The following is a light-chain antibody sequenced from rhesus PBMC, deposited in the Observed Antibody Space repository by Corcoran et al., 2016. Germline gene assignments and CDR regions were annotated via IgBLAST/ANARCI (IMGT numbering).Light chain of an antibody. V-gene: IGKV3-42*03. CDR2: DTS. Sequence: DIVMTQSPATLSLSPGERATLSCRASQSVSSNLAWYQQKPGQAPSLINYDTSIRATGIPDRFSGSGAGTDCSLTISSLEPEDFAGYDCQQFSNWPLTFGGGTKVEIK. CDR1: QSVSSN. CDR3: QQFSNWPLT. J-gene: IGKJ4*01.